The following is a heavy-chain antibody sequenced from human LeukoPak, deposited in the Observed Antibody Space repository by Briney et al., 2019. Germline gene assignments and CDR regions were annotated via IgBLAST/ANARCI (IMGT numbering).Heavy chain of an antibody. J-gene: IGHJ4*02. CDR3: ARDVYRIGYCSSTSCSKGYFDY. CDR1: GFTFGDYA. Sequence: GGSLRLSCAASGFTFGDYAMHWVRQAPGKGLEWVSGISWNSGSIGYADSVKGRFTISRDNSKNTLYLQMNSLRAEDTAVYYCARDVYRIGYCSSTSCSKGYFDYWGQGTLVTVSS. CDR2: ISWNSGSI. D-gene: IGHD2-2*01. V-gene: IGHV3-9*01.